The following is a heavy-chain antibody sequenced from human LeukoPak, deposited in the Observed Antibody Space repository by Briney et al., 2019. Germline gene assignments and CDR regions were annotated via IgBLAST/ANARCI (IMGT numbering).Heavy chain of an antibody. CDR1: GYTFTGYY. V-gene: IGHV1-2*02. J-gene: IGHJ4*02. Sequence: AASVKVSCKASGYTFTGYYMHWVRQAPGQGHEWMGWINPNSGGTNYAQKFQGRVTMTRDTSISTAYMELSRLRSDDTAVYYCAREESSGYYHYWGQGTLVTVSS. CDR2: INPNSGGT. D-gene: IGHD3-22*01. CDR3: AREESSGYYHY.